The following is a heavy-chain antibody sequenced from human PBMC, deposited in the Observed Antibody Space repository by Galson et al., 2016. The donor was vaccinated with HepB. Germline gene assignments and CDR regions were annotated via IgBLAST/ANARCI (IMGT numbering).Heavy chain of an antibody. D-gene: IGHD6-13*01. CDR3: ARGDRHSSSWWGFDY. CDR2: IGGSGTST. CDR1: GFTFSSYA. V-gene: IGHV3-23*01. Sequence: SLRLSCAASGFTFSSYAMSWVRQAPGKGLGWVSGIGGSGTSTYYADSVKGRFTISRDNAKNSLYLQMDSLRAEDTAVYYCARGDRHSSSWWGFDYWGQGTLVTVSS. J-gene: IGHJ4*02.